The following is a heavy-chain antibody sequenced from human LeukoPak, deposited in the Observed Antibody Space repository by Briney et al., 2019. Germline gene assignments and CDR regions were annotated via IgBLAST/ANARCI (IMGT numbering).Heavy chain of an antibody. V-gene: IGHV3-23*01. J-gene: IGHJ4*02. CDR2: ISGSAGST. CDR1: GFTFSSYG. D-gene: IGHD3-16*01. CDR3: ARRAGAYTHPYDY. Sequence: GGSLRLSCAASGFTFSSYGMSWVRQAPGKGLEWVSAISGSAGSTHYSDSVKGRFTISIDNSKNTLYLQMDSLRAEDTAVYYCARRAGAYTHPYDYWGQGTLVTVSS.